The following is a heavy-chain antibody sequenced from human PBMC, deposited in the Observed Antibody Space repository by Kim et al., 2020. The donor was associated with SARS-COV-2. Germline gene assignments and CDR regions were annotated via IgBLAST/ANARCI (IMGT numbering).Heavy chain of an antibody. CDR3: GKDISPGGMDV. CDR2: LEGNSGRI. J-gene: IGHJ6*02. CDR1: GFIFDGHA. V-gene: IGHV3-9*01. Sequence: GGSLRLSCTSSGFIFDGHAIHWVRQAPGKGLEWVSGLEGNSGRIDYADSVKGRFTISRDIAKNSVYLQMNSLRGEDTALYYCGKDISPGGMDVWGQGTTVTVSS.